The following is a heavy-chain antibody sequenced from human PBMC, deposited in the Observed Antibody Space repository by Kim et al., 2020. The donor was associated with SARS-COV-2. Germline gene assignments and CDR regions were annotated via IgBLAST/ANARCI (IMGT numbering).Heavy chain of an antibody. J-gene: IGHJ4*02. Sequence: SLKSRVTISVDTSKNQFSLKLSSVTAADTAVYYCARGKGGYSGKRYYFDYWGQGTLVTVSS. D-gene: IGHD5-12*01. CDR3: ARGKGGYSGKRYYFDY. V-gene: IGHV4-34*13.